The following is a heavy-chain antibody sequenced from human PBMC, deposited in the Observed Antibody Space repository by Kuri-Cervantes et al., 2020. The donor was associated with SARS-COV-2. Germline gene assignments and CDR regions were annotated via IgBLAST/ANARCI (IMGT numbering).Heavy chain of an antibody. V-gene: IGHV3-49*03. CDR3: SRDRALQATYFYYYYMDV. J-gene: IGHJ6*03. CDR1: GFTFGDYA. CDR2: IRSKAYGGTT. Sequence: GESLKISCTASGFTFGDYAMSWFRQAPGKGLEWVGFIRSKAYGGTTEYAASVKGRFTISRDDSKSIAYLQMNSLKTEDTAVYYCSRDRALQATYFYYYYMDVWGKGTTVTVSS. D-gene: IGHD3-10*01.